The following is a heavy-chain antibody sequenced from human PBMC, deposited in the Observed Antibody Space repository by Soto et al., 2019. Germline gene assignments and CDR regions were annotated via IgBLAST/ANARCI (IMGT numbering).Heavy chain of an antibody. CDR3: AGGPTRGY. J-gene: IGHJ4*02. Sequence: VQLVESGGDLVQPGGSLRLSCAASGFTVSNNYMSWVRQAPGKGLEWVSLIYSSGGTYYADSVKGRFTISRDNSRNTLYLQMNGLRVEDTAVYYCAGGPTRGYWGQGTLFTVSP. V-gene: IGHV3-66*01. D-gene: IGHD3-10*01. CDR2: IYSSGGT. CDR1: GFTVSNNY.